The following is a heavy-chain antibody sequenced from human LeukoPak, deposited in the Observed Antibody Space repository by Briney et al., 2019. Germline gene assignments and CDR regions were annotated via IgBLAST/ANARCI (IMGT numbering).Heavy chain of an antibody. D-gene: IGHD6-19*01. CDR1: GFTFSSYA. J-gene: IGHJ4*02. CDR3: ARVGRSGWDFDH. V-gene: IGHV3-30*04. Sequence: GRSLRLSCAASGFTFSSYAMHWVRQAPGKGLEWVAVVSYDGSNKYYADSVKGRFTISRDNANNSLFLQLISLTVDDTAVYYCARVGRSGWDFDHWGQGTLVTVSS. CDR2: VSYDGSNK.